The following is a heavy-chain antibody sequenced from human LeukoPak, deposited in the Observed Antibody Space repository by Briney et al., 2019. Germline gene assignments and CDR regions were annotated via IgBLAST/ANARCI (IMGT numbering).Heavy chain of an antibody. CDR1: GGSISSSSYY. J-gene: IGHJ4*02. Sequence: SETLSLTCTVSGGSISSSSYYWGWIRQPPGKGLEWIGSIYYSGSTYYNPSLKSRVTISVDTSKNQFSLKLSSVTATDTAVYYCARVYYDSSGYYLGYFDYWGQGTLVTVSS. CDR3: ARVYYDSSGYYLGYFDY. D-gene: IGHD3-22*01. V-gene: IGHV4-39*07. CDR2: IYYSGST.